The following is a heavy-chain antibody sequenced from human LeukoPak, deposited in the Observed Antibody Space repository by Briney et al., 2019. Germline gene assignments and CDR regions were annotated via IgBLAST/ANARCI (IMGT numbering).Heavy chain of an antibody. CDR2: ISSSGDT. J-gene: IGHJ4*02. D-gene: IGHD1-26*01. CDR1: GITFTSYA. V-gene: IGHV3-23*01. Sequence: GGSLRLSCAASGITFTSYAMSWVRQAPGKGLEWVSAISSSGDTYYAGSVEGRFTISRDNSKNTLYLQMNSLRGEDTAEYYCAKDAVGATAYYFDYWGQGTLVTVSS. CDR3: AKDAVGATAYYFDY.